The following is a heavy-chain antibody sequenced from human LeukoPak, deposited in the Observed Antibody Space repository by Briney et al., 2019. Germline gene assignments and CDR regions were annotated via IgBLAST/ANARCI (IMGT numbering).Heavy chain of an antibody. D-gene: IGHD3-10*01. CDR1: GGSFSGYY. V-gene: IGHV4-34*01. Sequence: SETLSLTCAVYGGSFSGYYWSWIRQPPGKGLEWIGEINHSGSTNYNPSLKSRDTISVDSSKNQFSLKLSSVTAADTAVYYFARGRIRSRVLGGTTFDYWGQGTLVTVCS. CDR2: INHSGST. CDR3: ARGRIRSRVLGGTTFDY. J-gene: IGHJ4*02.